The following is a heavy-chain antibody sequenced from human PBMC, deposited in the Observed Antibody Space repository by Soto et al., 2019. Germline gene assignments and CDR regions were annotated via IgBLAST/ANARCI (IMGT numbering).Heavy chain of an antibody. CDR1: GVTFSGCG. CDR2: IAYDGSNT. D-gene: IGHD6-13*01. V-gene: IGHV3-30*18. CDR3: AKAPPYSSSWYGLFDY. Sequence: QVPLVESGGGVVQPGRSLRLSCAASGVTFSGCGMHWVRQAPGKGLEWVAVIAYDGSNTFYADSVRGRFTISRDNSKNTLYLQMNSLRVEDMAVYYCAKAPPYSSSWYGLFDYWGQGTLVTVSS. J-gene: IGHJ4*02.